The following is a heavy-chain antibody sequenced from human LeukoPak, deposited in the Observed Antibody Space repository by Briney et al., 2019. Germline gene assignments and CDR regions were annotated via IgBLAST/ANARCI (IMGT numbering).Heavy chain of an antibody. CDR2: IYNSGST. V-gene: IGHV4-59*08. D-gene: IGHD6-25*01. J-gene: IGHJ3*02. CDR3: ARSAIDAFDI. Sequence: PSETLSLTCTVSGGSISSYYWSWIRQPPGKGLECIGYIYNSGSTNYNPSLKSRVSISVDTSKNQFSLKLSSVTAADTAVCYCARSAIDAFDIWGQGTMVTVSS. CDR1: GGSISSYY.